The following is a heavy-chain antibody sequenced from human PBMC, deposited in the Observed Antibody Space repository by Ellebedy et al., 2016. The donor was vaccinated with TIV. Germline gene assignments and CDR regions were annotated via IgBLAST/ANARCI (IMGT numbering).Heavy chain of an antibody. D-gene: IGHD6-13*01. CDR1: GFTFSNYA. J-gene: IGHJ5*02. Sequence: GESLKISCAASGFTFSNYAMSWLRQAPGKGLEWVAVISYDGNNKYYADSVKGRFTISRDNSKNTLYLQMNSLRAEDTAVYYCARDNRQQLVRTGLDPWGQGTLVTVSS. CDR2: ISYDGNNK. V-gene: IGHV3-30-3*01. CDR3: ARDNRQQLVRTGLDP.